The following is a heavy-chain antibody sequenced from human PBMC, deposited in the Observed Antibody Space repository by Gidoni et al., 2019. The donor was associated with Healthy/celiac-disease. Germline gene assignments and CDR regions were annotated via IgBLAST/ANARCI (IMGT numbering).Heavy chain of an antibody. CDR3: AKGADYDFWSGYYFDY. J-gene: IGHJ4*02. CDR2: ISGSGGST. D-gene: IGHD3-3*01. Sequence: EVKLLESGAGLVQPGGSLRLSCAASGFTFSSYAMSWVRQAPGKGLEWVSAISGSGGSTYYADSVKGRFTISRDNSKNTLYLQMNSLRAEDTAVYYCAKGADYDFWSGYYFDYWGQGTLVTVSS. CDR1: GFTFSSYA. V-gene: IGHV3-23*01.